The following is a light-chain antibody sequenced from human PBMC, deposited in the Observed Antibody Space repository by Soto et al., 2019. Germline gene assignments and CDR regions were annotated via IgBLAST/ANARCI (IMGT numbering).Light chain of an antibody. Sequence: SVLTQPASVSGSPGQSITISCTGTSSDVGGYNYVSWYQQHPGKAPKFMIYDVSNRPSGVSNRFSGSKSGNTASLTISGLQAEEEADYYCCSYTTSNTRQIVFGTGTKVTVL. V-gene: IGLV2-14*01. CDR3: CSYTTSNTRQIV. CDR1: SSDVGGYNY. CDR2: DVS. J-gene: IGLJ1*01.